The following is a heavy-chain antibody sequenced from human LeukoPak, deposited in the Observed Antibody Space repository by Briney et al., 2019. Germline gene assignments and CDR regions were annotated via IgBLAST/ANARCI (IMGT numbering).Heavy chain of an antibody. D-gene: IGHD5-12*01. Sequence: GGSLRLSCAASGFTFSSYAMSWVRQAPGKGLEWVAVISYDGSNKYYADSVKGRFTISRDNSKNTLYLQMNSLRAEDTAVYYCARVEDSGYGGDYYYGMDVWGKGTTVTVSS. V-gene: IGHV3-30*04. J-gene: IGHJ6*04. CDR3: ARVEDSGYGGDYYYGMDV. CDR2: ISYDGSNK. CDR1: GFTFSSYA.